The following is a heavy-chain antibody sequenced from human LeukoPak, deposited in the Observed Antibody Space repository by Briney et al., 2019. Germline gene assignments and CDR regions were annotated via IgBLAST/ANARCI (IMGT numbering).Heavy chain of an antibody. V-gene: IGHV3-23*01. CDR3: ARGASSNWYYFDY. CDR1: GITLNNYG. CDR2: ISGSGGRT. D-gene: IGHD6-13*01. J-gene: IGHJ4*02. Sequence: GGSLRLSCAVSGITLNNYGMSWVRQAPGKGLEWVAGISGSGGRTSYADSVKGRFTISRDNAKNSLYLQMNSLRAEDAAVYYCARGASSNWYYFDYWGQGTLVTVSS.